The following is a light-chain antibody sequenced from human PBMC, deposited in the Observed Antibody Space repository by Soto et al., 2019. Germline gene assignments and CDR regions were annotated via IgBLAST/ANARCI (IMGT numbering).Light chain of an antibody. CDR1: SIDVGVYNY. Sequence: QSALTQRPSASGSPGQSVTISCTGTSIDVGVYNYVSWYQQHPGKAPKLMIYEVSKRPSGVPDRFSGSKSGNTASLTVSGLQAEDEADYYCSSFAGNNNLVFGAGTKLTVL. J-gene: IGLJ2*01. CDR2: EVS. V-gene: IGLV2-8*01. CDR3: SSFAGNNNLV.